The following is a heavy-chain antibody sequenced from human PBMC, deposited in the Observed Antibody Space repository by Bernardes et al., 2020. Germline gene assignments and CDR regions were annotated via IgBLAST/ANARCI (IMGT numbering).Heavy chain of an antibody. CDR1: GGSISSYY. J-gene: IGHJ5*02. Sequence: SETLSLTCTVSGGSISSYYWSWIRQPPGKGLEWIGYIYYSGSTNYNPSLKSRVTISVDTSKNQFSLKLSSVTAADTAAYYCARALRYFDWPVNSGWFDPWGQGTLVTVSS. V-gene: IGHV4-59*01. CDR3: ARALRYFDWPVNSGWFDP. D-gene: IGHD3-9*01. CDR2: IYYSGST.